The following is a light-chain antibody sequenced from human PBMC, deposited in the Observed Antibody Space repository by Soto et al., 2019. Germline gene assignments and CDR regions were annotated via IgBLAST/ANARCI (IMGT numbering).Light chain of an antibody. Sequence: QSALTQPPSASGSPGQSVTISCTGTSSDVGGYNYLSWYQHRPGKAPQPIIYEVTKRPSGVPNRFFGSKSGNTASLTVSGLQAEYEADYFCMSYAGMYTYVFGTGTKLTVL. V-gene: IGLV2-8*01. CDR2: EVT. CDR3: MSYAGMYTYV. CDR1: SSDVGGYNY. J-gene: IGLJ1*01.